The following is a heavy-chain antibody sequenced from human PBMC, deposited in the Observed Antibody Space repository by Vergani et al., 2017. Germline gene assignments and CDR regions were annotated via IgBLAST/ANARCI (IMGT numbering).Heavy chain of an antibody. CDR2: IYHSGST. D-gene: IGHD2-2*01. CDR3: ARGVPGFDY. Sequence: QVQLQESGPGLVKPSETLSLTCTVSGYSISSGYYWGWIRQPPGKGLEWIGSIYHSGSTYYNPSLKSRVTISVDTSKNQCSLKLGSVTAADTAVYYCARGVPGFDYWGQGTLVTVSS. CDR1: GYSISSGYY. J-gene: IGHJ4*02. V-gene: IGHV4-38-2*02.